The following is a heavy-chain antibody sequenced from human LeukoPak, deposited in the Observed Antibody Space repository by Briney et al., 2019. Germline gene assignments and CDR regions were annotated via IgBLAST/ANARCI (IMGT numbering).Heavy chain of an antibody. J-gene: IGHJ4*02. CDR1: GFTFSSYW. CDR3: ARAYGMRL. D-gene: IGHD2-8*01. CDR2: IKSDGGST. Sequence: PGGSLRLSCAASGFTFSSYWMHWVRQAPGKGLVWVSRIKSDGGSTSYADSVKGRFTIPRDNAKNTLYLQMNSLRAEDTAVYYCARAYGMRLWGQGTLVTVSS. V-gene: IGHV3-74*01.